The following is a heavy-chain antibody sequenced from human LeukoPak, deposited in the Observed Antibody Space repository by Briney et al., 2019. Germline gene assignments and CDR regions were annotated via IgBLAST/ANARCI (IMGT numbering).Heavy chain of an antibody. CDR1: GFTFDDYA. J-gene: IGHJ5*02. CDR3: AKDHQVDTAMVMWFDP. Sequence: GGSLRLSCAASGFTFDDYAMHWVRQAPGKGLEWVSGISWNSGSIGYADSVKGRFTISRDNAKNSLYLQMNSLRAEDTALYYCAKDHQVDTAMVMWFDPWGQGTLVTVSS. CDR2: ISWNSGSI. V-gene: IGHV3-9*01. D-gene: IGHD5-18*01.